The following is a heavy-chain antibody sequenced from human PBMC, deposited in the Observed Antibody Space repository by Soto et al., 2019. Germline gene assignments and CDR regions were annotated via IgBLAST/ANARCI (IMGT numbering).Heavy chain of an antibody. CDR3: ATGSHSVASGSYYYYAMDV. V-gene: IGHV3-23*01. CDR2: ISGTGGST. D-gene: IGHD1-26*01. J-gene: IGHJ6*02. Sequence: PGGSLRLSCAASGFTFSSYAMSWVRQAPGKGLEWVSAISGTGGSTYYADSVKGRFTISRDNSKNTLYLQMNSLRAEDTAIYYCATGSHSVASGSYYYYAMDVWGQGTTVTVSS. CDR1: GFTFSSYA.